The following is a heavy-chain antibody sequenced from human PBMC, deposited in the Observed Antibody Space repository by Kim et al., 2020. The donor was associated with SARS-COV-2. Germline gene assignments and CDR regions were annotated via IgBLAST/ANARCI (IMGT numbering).Heavy chain of an antibody. CDR3: ARESYSSGCFDT. V-gene: IGHV4-59*13. CDR2: IHYTGST. Sequence: SETLSRTCTVSGGSITNYYGNWIRQPPGKGLEWIGQIHYTGSTNYNPSLKSRVNISVDTSKNQFSLKLSSVTAADTVVYYCARESYSSGCFDTWGQGTLV. D-gene: IGHD6-19*01. CDR1: GGSITNYY. J-gene: IGHJ5*02.